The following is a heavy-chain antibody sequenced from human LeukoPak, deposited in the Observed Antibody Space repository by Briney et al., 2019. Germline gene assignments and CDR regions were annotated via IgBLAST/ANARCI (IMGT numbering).Heavy chain of an antibody. CDR2: INSDGSST. CDR1: GFTFSSYW. Sequence: GGSLRLSCAASGFTFSSYWMHWVRQAPGKGLVWVSRINSDGSSTSYADSVKGRFTISRDSAKNTLYLQMNSLRAEDTAVYYCARDEGSGDSSGYYYTPHWFDPWGQGTLVTVSS. CDR3: ARDEGSGDSSGYYYTPHWFDP. V-gene: IGHV3-74*01. D-gene: IGHD3-22*01. J-gene: IGHJ5*02.